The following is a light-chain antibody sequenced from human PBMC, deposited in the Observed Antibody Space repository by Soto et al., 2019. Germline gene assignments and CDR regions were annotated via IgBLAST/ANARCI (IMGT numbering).Light chain of an antibody. Sequence: EIVMTQSPGTLAVSPGERVTLSCRASESVSTNVAWYRQKPGQAPRLLIYGAFARATGIPARFSGSGSGTNFTLSISSLQSEDFAVYYCQHYNNWPPYTFGQGTKLEMK. J-gene: IGKJ2*01. CDR1: ESVSTN. CDR2: GAF. CDR3: QHYNNWPPYT. V-gene: IGKV3-15*01.